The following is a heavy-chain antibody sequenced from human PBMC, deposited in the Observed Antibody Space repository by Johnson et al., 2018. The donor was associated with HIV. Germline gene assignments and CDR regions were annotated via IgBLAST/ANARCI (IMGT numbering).Heavy chain of an antibody. J-gene: IGHJ3*02. CDR3: AKESPREYQLPTDAFDI. D-gene: IGHD2-2*01. CDR1: GFTFSNFG. CDR2: ISYDGSNK. V-gene: IGHV3-30*19. Sequence: QVHLVESGGGSVKPRESLRLSCAASGFTFSNFGMHWVRQAPGKGLEWVAVISYDGSNKYYADSVKGRYTISRDNSKNTLFLQMNSLRAEDTAVYYWAKESPREYQLPTDAFDIWGQGTMVTVSS.